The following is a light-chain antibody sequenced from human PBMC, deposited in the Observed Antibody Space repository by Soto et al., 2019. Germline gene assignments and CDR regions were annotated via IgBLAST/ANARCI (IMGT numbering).Light chain of an antibody. J-gene: IGLJ2*01. V-gene: IGLV2-14*01. CDR3: SSYTSSIL. CDR1: SSDVGGYNY. CDR2: DVS. Sequence: QSVLTQPASVSGSPGQSITISCTGTSSDVGGYNYVSWYQQHPGKAPKLMIYDVSNRPSGVSNRFSGSKSGNTASLTISGLQAEDEADYYCSSYTSSILFGGGTTVTVL.